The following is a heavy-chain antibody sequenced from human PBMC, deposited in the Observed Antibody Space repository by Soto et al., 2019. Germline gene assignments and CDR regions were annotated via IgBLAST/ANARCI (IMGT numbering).Heavy chain of an antibody. J-gene: IGHJ5*02. V-gene: IGHV4-39*01. CDR3: ARGTVVANWWFDP. D-gene: IGHD2-15*01. CDR2: IYYSGST. CDR1: GGSISSSSYY. Sequence: PSETLSLTCTVSGGSISSSSYYWGWIRQPPGKGLEWIGSIYYSGSTYYNPSLKSRVTISVDTSKNQFSLKLSSVTAADTAVYYCARGTVVANWWFDPWGQGTLVTVSS.